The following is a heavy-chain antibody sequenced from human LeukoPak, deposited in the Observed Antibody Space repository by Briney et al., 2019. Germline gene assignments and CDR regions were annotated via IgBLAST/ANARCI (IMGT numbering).Heavy chain of an antibody. CDR3: ANGDRVNSSSWPPLGVYYYYMDV. CDR1: GFTFSSYG. D-gene: IGHD6-13*01. V-gene: IGHV3-30*02. J-gene: IGHJ6*03. CDR2: IRYDGSNK. Sequence: GGSLRLSCAASGFTFSSYGMHWVRQAPGKGLEWVAFIRYDGSNKYYADSVKGRFTISRDNSKNTLYLQMNSLRAEDTAVYYCANGDRVNSSSWPPLGVYYYYMDVWGKGTTVTVSS.